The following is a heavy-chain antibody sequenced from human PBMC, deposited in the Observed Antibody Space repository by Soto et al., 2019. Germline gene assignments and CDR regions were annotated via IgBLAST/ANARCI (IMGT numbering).Heavy chain of an antibody. CDR3: ARGREMATSKFYFDS. J-gene: IGHJ4*02. D-gene: IGHD1-1*01. V-gene: IGHV1-69*01. CDR2: IIPIFATP. CDR1: GGSFSNYA. Sequence: QVQLMQSGAEVKKPGSSVKVSCKTSGGSFSNYAVNWVRQAPGQGLEWMGGIIPIFATPSYAQKFQGRVTIIADESTSTAFMELSSLSSDDTAVYYCARGREMATSKFYFDSWGQGTLVTVSS.